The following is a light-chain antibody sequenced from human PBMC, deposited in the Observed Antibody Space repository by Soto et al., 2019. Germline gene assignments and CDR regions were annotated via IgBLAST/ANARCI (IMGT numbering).Light chain of an antibody. CDR1: SSDVGAHYF. CDR2: EVT. CDR3: SSYTSTNTPYV. J-gene: IGLJ1*01. Sequence: QSVLTQPVSVSGSPGQSITISCTGSSSDVGAHYFVSWYQHRPGKAPKLILYEVTTRPSGISSRFSGSKSGNTASLTISGLQADDEAYYYCSSYTSTNTPYVFGTGTKVTVL. V-gene: IGLV2-14*01.